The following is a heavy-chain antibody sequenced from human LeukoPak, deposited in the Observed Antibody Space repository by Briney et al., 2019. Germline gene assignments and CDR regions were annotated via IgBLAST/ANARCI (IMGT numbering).Heavy chain of an antibody. V-gene: IGHV3-21*01. Sequence: GGSLRLSCAASGFTFSSYSMNWVRQAQGKGLDWVSSISSSSSYIYYADSVKGRFTISRDNAKNSLYLQMNSLRAEDTAVYYCARDPHIRFLEWLAAFDIWGQGTMVTVSS. J-gene: IGHJ3*02. CDR1: GFTFSSYS. CDR2: ISSSSSYI. CDR3: ARDPHIRFLEWLAAFDI. D-gene: IGHD3-3*01.